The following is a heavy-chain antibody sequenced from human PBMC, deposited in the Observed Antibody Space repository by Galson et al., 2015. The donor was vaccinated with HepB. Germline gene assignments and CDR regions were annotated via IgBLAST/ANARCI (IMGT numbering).Heavy chain of an antibody. J-gene: IGHJ4*02. Sequence: SVKVSCKVSGNSLSDSSMHWVRQAPGKGLESMGGFDVEVVEIIDAQNFQGRVTVTEDTSTDTAYMDLSSLTSEDTAIYYCAIMGDYYDNTAFDNWGQGTLVTVSS. CDR3: AIMGDYYDNTAFDN. D-gene: IGHD3-22*01. CDR1: GNSLSDSS. V-gene: IGHV1-24*01. CDR2: FDVEVVEI.